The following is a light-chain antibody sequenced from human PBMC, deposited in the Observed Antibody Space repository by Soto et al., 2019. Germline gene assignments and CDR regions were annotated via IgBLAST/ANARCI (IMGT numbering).Light chain of an antibody. CDR2: GNS. CDR1: SSNIGAGYD. CDR3: QSYDISLSVV. Sequence: QSVLTQPPSVSGAPGQRVTISCTGSSSNIGAGYDVHWYQQLPGTAPKLLIYGNSNRPSGVPDRFSGSKSGTSASLAITGLQAEDEADYYCQSYDISLSVVFGGGTKVTV. V-gene: IGLV1-40*01. J-gene: IGLJ2*01.